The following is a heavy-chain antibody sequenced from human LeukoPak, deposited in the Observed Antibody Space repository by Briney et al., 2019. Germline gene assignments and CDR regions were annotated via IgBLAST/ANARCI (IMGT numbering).Heavy chain of an antibody. CDR3: AREPRQIAAAKINWFDP. CDR2: IYSDGST. CDR1: GFTVSSSY. J-gene: IGHJ5*02. D-gene: IGHD6-13*01. V-gene: IGHV3-53*01. Sequence: PGGSLRLSCAASGFTVSSSYMSWVRQAPGKGLEWVSVIYSDGSTYYADSVKGRFTISRDNAKNSLYLQMNSLRAEDTAVYYCAREPRQIAAAKINWFDPWGQGTLVTVSS.